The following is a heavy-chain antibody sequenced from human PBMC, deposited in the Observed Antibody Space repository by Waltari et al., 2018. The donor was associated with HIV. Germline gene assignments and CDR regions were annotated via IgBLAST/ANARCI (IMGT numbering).Heavy chain of an antibody. CDR1: GYPLTSGYH. Sequence: QVQLQESGPGLVKPSETLSPTCGVSGYPLTSGYHWGWIRQPPGMGLEWIGSIFHSGSAYYNPPLRSRVTISVDTSKNQFSLKLNSVTAADTAVYFCARSEGAQTATIFDRWGQGTLVTVSS. V-gene: IGHV4-38-2*01. CDR2: IFHSGSA. J-gene: IGHJ4*02. CDR3: ARSEGAQTATIFDR. D-gene: IGHD3-3*01.